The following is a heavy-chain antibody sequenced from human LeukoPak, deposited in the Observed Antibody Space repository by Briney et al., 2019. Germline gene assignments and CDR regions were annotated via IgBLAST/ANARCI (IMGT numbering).Heavy chain of an antibody. Sequence: GGSLRLSCAASGFTFSSYAMSWVRQAPGKGLEWVAFIRYDGSNKYYADSVKGRFTISRDNSKNTLYLQMNSLRAEDTAVYYCAKPLAAAGTTAYYYDSSGYFFFDYWGQGTLVTVSS. V-gene: IGHV3-30*02. CDR3: AKPLAAAGTTAYYYDSSGYFFFDY. CDR1: GFTFSSYA. J-gene: IGHJ4*02. D-gene: IGHD3-22*01. CDR2: IRYDGSNK.